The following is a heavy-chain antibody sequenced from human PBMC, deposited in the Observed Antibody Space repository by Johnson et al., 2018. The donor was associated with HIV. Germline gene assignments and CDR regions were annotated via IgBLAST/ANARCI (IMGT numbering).Heavy chain of an antibody. CDR3: AKDKDAFDI. V-gene: IGHV3-30*04. J-gene: IGHJ3*02. CDR2: ISYDGSNK. CDR1: GFTFSTYA. Sequence: QVQLVESGGGVVQPGRSLRLSCAASGFTFSTYAMHWVRQAPGKGLEWVAAISYDGSNKYYADSVKGRFTISRDNSKNTLYLQMNSLRAEDTAVYYCAKDKDAFDIWGQGTMVTVSS.